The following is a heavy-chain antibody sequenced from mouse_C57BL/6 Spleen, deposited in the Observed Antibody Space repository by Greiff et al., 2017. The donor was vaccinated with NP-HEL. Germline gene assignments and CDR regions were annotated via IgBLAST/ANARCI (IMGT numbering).Heavy chain of an antibody. D-gene: IGHD2-3*01. CDR1: GFTFSDYY. V-gene: IGHV5-12*01. CDR3: ARLRDCYHYAMDY. Sequence: EVKLMESGGGLVQPGGSLKLSCAASGFTFSDYYMYWVRQTPEKRLEWVAYISNGGGSTYYPDTVKGRFTISRDNAKNTLYLQLSRLKSEDTAMYYCARLRDCYHYAMDYWGQGTSLTVSS. CDR2: ISNGGGST. J-gene: IGHJ4*01.